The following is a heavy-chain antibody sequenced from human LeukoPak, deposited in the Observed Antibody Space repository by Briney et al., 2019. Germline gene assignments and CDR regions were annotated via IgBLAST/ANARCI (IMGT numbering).Heavy chain of an antibody. V-gene: IGHV7-4-1*02. CDR1: GYTFTSYA. CDR3: ARDFSSGGSSWYMPPDY. D-gene: IGHD6-13*01. J-gene: IGHJ4*02. Sequence: ASVKVSCKASGYTFTSYAMNWARQAPGQGLEWMGWINTNTGNPTYAQGFTGRFVFSLDTSVSTAYLQISSLKAEDTAVYYCARDFSSGGSSWYMPPDYWGQGTLVTVSS. CDR2: INTNTGNP.